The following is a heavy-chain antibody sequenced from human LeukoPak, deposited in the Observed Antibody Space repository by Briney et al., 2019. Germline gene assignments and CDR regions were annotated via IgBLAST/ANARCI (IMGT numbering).Heavy chain of an antibody. CDR3: ATHIAAAGMDY. CDR2: IYYSGST. D-gene: IGHD6-13*01. CDR1: GGSISSYY. V-gene: IGHV4-59*01. Sequence: PSETLSLTCTVSGGSISSYYWSWIRQPPGKGLEWIGYIYYSGSTNYNPSLKSRVTISVDTSKNQLSLKLSSVTAADTAVYYCATHIAAAGMDYWGQGTLVNVSS. J-gene: IGHJ4*02.